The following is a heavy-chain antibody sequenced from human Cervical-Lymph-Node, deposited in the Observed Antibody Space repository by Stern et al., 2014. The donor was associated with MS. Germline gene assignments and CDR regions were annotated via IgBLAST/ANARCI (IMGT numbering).Heavy chain of an antibody. D-gene: IGHD3-3*01. V-gene: IGHV3-48*04. CDR3: ARTGAYYDFWSGSFAS. Sequence: EVQLVESGGGLIQPGGSLRLSCAASGFSFSSYSMNWVRQAPGKGLEWVSYISGSSHTIYYAASVKGRFTIARDNAKHSLDLQMNSLRAEDTAVYYCARTGAYYDFWSGSFASWGQGTLVTVSS. CDR2: ISGSSHTI. J-gene: IGHJ4*02. CDR1: GFSFSSYS.